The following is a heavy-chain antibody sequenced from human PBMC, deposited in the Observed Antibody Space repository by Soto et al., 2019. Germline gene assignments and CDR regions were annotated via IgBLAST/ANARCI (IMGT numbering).Heavy chain of an antibody. V-gene: IGHV3-53*02. CDR2: IYGDAGR. J-gene: IGHJ6*02. Sequence: GQLVETGGGLIQPGGSLRVSCAVSGFDVSSNYMSWVREAPGKGLEWVSVIYGDAGRYYADSVKGRFTVSRDNSKNTLYLQMNRLRAEDTAVYYCGRPHSSAYAYGMDVWGQGTTVTVSS. D-gene: IGHD3-16*01. CDR1: GFDVSSNY. CDR3: GRPHSSAYAYGMDV.